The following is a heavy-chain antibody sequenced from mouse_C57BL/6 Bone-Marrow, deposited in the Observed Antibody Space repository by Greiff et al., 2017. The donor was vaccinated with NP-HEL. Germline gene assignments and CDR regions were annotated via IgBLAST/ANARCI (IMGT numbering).Heavy chain of an antibody. CDR1: GYTFTSYG. CDR3: ARWVYYFDY. Sequence: VKLVESGAELARPGASVKLSCKASGYTFTSYGISWVKQRTGQGLEWIGEIYPRSGNTYYNEKFKGKATLTADKSSSTAYMELRSLTSEDSAVYFCARWVYYFDYWGQGTTLTVSS. J-gene: IGHJ2*01. CDR2: IYPRSGNT. V-gene: IGHV1-81*01.